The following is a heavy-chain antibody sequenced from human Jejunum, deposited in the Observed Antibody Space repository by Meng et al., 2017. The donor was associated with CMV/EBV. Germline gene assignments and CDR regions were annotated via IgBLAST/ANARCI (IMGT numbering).Heavy chain of an antibody. D-gene: IGHD2-2*01. CDR1: GFTFRTYP. Sequence: YGFTFRTYPMAWVRQAPGKGLEWVSGITDSGGSTNYADSVKGRFTISRDNSKNTLYLQMNSLRAEDTAVYYCAKGRAGSTSCFDYWGQGTLVTVSS. V-gene: IGHV3-23*01. CDR3: AKGRAGSTSCFDY. J-gene: IGHJ4*02. CDR2: ITDSGGST.